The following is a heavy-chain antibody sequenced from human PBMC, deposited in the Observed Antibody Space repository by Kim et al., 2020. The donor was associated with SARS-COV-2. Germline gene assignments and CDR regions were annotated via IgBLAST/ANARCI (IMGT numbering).Heavy chain of an antibody. CDR3: ARGVITMIVVTPDFGI. D-gene: IGHD3-22*01. J-gene: IGHJ3*02. V-gene: IGHV1-3*01. Sequence: KFQGRVTITRDTTASTAYMELSSLRSEDTAVYYCARGVITMIVVTPDFGIWGQGTMVTVSS.